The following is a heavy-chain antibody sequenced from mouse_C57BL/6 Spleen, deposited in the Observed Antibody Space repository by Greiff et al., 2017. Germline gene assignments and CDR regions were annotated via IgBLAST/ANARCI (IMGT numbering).Heavy chain of an antibody. D-gene: IGHD3-3*01. CDR3: VRHRDYAMDY. V-gene: IGHV10-1*01. CDR1: GFSFNTYA. J-gene: IGHJ4*01. CDR2: IRSKSNNYAT. Sequence: EVHLVESGGGLVQPKGSLTLSCAASGFSFNTYAMNWVRQAPGKGLEWVARIRSKSNNYATYYADSVKDRFTISRDDSESMLYLQMNNLKTEDTAMYYCVRHRDYAMDYWGQGTSVTVAS.